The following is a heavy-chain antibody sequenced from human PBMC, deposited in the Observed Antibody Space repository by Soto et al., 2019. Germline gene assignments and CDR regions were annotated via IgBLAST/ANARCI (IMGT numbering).Heavy chain of an antibody. D-gene: IGHD5-12*01. CDR2: VNPSDGRA. CDR1: GYRLSNYY. CDR3: ARAELIVAGQACDS. Sequence: QVDLVQSGAEVKKPGASVKMSCKSSGYRLSNYYMHWVRQAPGQGLEWMGIVNPSDGRANYARKFQGRVTMTWATSTTTLYMEVNSLRSDDTAIYYCARAELIVAGQACDSWGQGTLVTVSS. V-gene: IGHV1-46*01. J-gene: IGHJ4*02.